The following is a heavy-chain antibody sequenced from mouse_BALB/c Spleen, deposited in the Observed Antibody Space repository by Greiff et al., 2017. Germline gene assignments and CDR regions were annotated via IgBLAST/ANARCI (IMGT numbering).Heavy chain of an antibody. J-gene: IGHJ2*01. CDR2: IDPENGNT. CDR1: GFNIKDYY. D-gene: IGHD2-3*01. V-gene: IGHV14-1*02. CDR3: ARGGYYTYYFDY. Sequence: EVQLQESGAELVRPGALVKLSCKASGFNIKDYYMHWVKQRPEQGLEWIGWIDPENGNTIYDPKFQGKASITADTSSNTAYLQLSSLTSEDTAVYYCARGGYYTYYFDYWGQGTTLTVSS.